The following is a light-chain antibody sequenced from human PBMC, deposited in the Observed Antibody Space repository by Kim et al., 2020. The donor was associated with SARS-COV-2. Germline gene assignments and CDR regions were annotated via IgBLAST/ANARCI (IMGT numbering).Light chain of an antibody. CDR1: SSNIGNNY. J-gene: IGLJ2*01. Sequence: QSVLTQPPSVSAAPGQKVTISCSGSSSNIGNNYVSWYQQLPGTAPKLLIYDNDKRPSGIPDRFSGSKSGTSATLGITGIQPGDEADYYCGTWDSSLSAEVFGGGTQLTVL. V-gene: IGLV1-51*01. CDR2: DND. CDR3: GTWDSSLSAEV.